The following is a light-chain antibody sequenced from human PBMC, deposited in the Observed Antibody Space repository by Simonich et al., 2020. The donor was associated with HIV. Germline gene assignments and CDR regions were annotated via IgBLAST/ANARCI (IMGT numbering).Light chain of an antibody. CDR1: QSVLYSSNNKNY. V-gene: IGKV4-1*01. CDR3: QQYYSTPIT. CDR2: WAS. Sequence: DIVMTQSPDSLAVSLGERATINCKSSQSVLYSSNNKNYLAWYQQKPGQSPKLLIYWASTRESGVPYRFSGSVSGTDFTLTISSLQAEDVAVYYCQQYYSTPITFGQGTRLGIK. J-gene: IGKJ5*01.